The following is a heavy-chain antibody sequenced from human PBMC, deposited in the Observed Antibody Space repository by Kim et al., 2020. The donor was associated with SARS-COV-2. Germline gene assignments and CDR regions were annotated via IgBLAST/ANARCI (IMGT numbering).Heavy chain of an antibody. Sequence: ASVKVSCKAFGYTFTRHGISWVRQAPGQGLEWMGWVSGDKGDTNCSEKIQGRVTFTRDTSTNTAYMELRSLRSDDTALYYCARGSWGEPLFDYWGQGTLLTVSS. CDR1: GYTFTRHG. CDR2: VSGDKGDT. CDR3: ARGSWGEPLFDY. D-gene: IGHD1-26*01. V-gene: IGHV1-18*01. J-gene: IGHJ4*02.